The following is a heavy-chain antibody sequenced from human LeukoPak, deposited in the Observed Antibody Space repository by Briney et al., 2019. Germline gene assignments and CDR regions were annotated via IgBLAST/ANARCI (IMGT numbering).Heavy chain of an antibody. CDR1: GFTFDDYA. Sequence: GESLKISCAASGFTFDDYAMDWVRQAPGKGLEWVSLITGDGRNTYYADSVEGRFTISRDNSKNSLYLQMNSLRIEDTASYYCAKPRGSGWFPFDYWGQGTLVTVSS. D-gene: IGHD6-19*01. CDR2: ITGDGRNT. V-gene: IGHV3-43*02. CDR3: AKPRGSGWFPFDY. J-gene: IGHJ4*02.